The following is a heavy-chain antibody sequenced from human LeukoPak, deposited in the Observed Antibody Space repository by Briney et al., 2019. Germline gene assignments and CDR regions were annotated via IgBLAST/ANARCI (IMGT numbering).Heavy chain of an antibody. D-gene: IGHD1-26*01. J-gene: IGHJ4*02. CDR2: ISASGGIT. Sequence: GSLRLSCAASGFTFSSCAMNWVRQAPGKGLEWVSGISASGGITHYADSVRGRFTISRDNSKNTLYLQMNGLRDDDTAVYYCAKGRIVDDYWGQGTLVTVSS. V-gene: IGHV3-23*01. CDR1: GFTFSSCA. CDR3: AKGRIVDDY.